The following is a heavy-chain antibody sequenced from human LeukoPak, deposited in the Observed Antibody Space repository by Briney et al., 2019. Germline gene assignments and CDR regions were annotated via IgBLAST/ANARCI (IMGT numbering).Heavy chain of an antibody. CDR2: VKEDGTTK. J-gene: IGHJ4*02. CDR1: GFSFTNYW. Sequence: GGSLRLSCAASGFSFTNYWMSWVRQAPGKGLEWVANVKEDGTTKQYVDSVKGRFSISRDNAKNSLYLQMDSLRAEDTAVYYCVSQEVVPHWGQGTLVSVSS. V-gene: IGHV3-7*01. D-gene: IGHD2-15*01. CDR3: VSQEVVPH.